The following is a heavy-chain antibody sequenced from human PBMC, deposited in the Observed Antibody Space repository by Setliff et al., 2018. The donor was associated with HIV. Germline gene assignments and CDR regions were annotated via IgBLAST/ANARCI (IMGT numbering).Heavy chain of an antibody. CDR1: GFTFSDYW. V-gene: IGHV3-7*03. CDR2: ISQDGSEK. D-gene: IGHD2-15*01. Sequence: GGSLRLSCAASGFTFSDYWMTWVRQAPGKGLEWVANISQDGSEKYYVDSVKGRFTISRDNAKNSLYLQMSSLRAEDTAVYYCAKTLPTLYPPHDYYFAMDVWGQGTTVTISS. J-gene: IGHJ6*02. CDR3: AKTLPTLYPPHDYYFAMDV.